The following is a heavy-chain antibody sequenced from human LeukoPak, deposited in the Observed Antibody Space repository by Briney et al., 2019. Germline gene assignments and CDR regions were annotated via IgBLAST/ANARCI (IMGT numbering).Heavy chain of an antibody. CDR1: GFTFSNAW. Sequence: GGSLRLSCAASGFTFSNAWMSWVRQAPGKGLEWVGRIKSKTDGGTTDYAAPVKGRFTISRDDSKNTLYLQMNSLKTEDTAVYYCTTAPDTTRIWFGEYHYFDYWGQGTLVTVSS. D-gene: IGHD3-10*01. CDR3: TTAPDTTRIWFGEYHYFDY. V-gene: IGHV3-15*01. J-gene: IGHJ4*02. CDR2: IKSKTDGGTT.